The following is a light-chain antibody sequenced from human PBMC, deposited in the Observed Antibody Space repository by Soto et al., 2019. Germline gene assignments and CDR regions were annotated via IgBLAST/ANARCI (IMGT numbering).Light chain of an antibody. Sequence: EIVLTQSPGTVSLSPGERATLSCRASQSVTSSYLAWYQQKPGQAPRLLIFDASNRATGIPARFSGSGSGTEFSLTISSLQSEDFAVYYCQQYNKWPPITFGQGTRLEIK. CDR3: QQYNKWPPIT. J-gene: IGKJ5*01. CDR1: QSVTSSY. V-gene: IGKV3-15*01. CDR2: DAS.